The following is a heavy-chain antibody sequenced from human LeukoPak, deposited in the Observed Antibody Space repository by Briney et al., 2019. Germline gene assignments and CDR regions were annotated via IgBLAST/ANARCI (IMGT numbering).Heavy chain of an antibody. J-gene: IGHJ4*02. D-gene: IGHD3-22*01. CDR2: IYYSGST. Sequence: SETLSLTCTVSGGSISSSSYYWSWIRQPPGKGLEWIGYIYYSGSTNYNPSLKSRVTISVDTSKNQFSLKLSSVTAADTAVYYCARQYDSSGYSTFDYWGQGTLVTVSS. CDR1: GGSISSSSYY. CDR3: ARQYDSSGYSTFDY. V-gene: IGHV4-61*01.